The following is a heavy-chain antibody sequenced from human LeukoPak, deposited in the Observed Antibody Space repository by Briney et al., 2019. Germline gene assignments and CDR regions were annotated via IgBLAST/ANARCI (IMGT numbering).Heavy chain of an antibody. Sequence: GRSLRLSCAASGFTFSSYSMNWVRQAPGQGLEWVSSISSSSSYIYYADSVKDRFTISRDNAKNSLYLQMNSLRAEDTAVYYCARGAAAGTNPDYWGQGTLVTVSS. CDR1: GFTFSSYS. CDR2: ISSSSSYI. J-gene: IGHJ4*02. D-gene: IGHD6-13*01. CDR3: ARGAAAGTNPDY. V-gene: IGHV3-21*01.